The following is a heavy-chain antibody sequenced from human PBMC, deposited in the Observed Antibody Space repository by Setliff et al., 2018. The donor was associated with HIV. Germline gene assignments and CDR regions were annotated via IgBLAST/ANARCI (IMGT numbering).Heavy chain of an antibody. J-gene: IGHJ6*03. CDR1: GGSIRNSY. CDR2: IYTSGST. Sequence: PSETLSLTCTVSGGSIRNSYWNWIRQPPGKGLEWIGRIYTSGSTNDNPSLKSRITISVDTSNNQFSLRLSSVTAADTAVYYCARDKGYYYMDVWGKGITVTVSS. CDR3: ARDKGYYYMDV. V-gene: IGHV4-4*07.